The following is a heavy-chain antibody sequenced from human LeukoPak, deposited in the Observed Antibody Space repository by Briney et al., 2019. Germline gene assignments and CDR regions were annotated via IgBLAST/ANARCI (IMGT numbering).Heavy chain of an antibody. CDR3: ARDETNGFDS. CDR1: GFTFSNYN. Sequence: GGSLRLSRGASGFTFSNYNMTWVRQAPGEGLEWVSSINSRSTYIFYADSVMGRFTISRDNAKNSLFLQMNSLRAEDTAVYYCARDETNGFDSWGQGTLVTVSS. V-gene: IGHV3-21*01. J-gene: IGHJ5*01. D-gene: IGHD1-14*01. CDR2: INSRSTYI.